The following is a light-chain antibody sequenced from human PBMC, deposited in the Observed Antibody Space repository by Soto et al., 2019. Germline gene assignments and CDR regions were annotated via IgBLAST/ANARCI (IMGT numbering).Light chain of an antibody. CDR1: QDIAGY. CDR3: KQAYSFQIN. Sequence: EIQVIHSPSSVSASVVDRVTITGRASQDIAGYLAWYQHKQGRTPELLIHGESRLQSGVKARFSGSGSGKDFTISINSIQNEDFATYYCKQAYSFQINCGKGKRREIK. CDR2: GES. J-gene: IGKJ5*01. V-gene: IGKV1D-12*01.